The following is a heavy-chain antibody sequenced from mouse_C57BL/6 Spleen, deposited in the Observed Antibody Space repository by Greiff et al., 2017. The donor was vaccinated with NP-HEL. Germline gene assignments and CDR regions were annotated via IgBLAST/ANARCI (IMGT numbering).Heavy chain of an antibody. V-gene: IGHV1-64*01. J-gene: IGHJ3*01. D-gene: IGHD1-1*01. CDR2: IHPNSGST. CDR3: AREKVYGSSPWFAY. Sequence: QVQLQQSGAELVKPGASVKLSCKASGYTFTSYWMHWVKQRPGQGLEWIGMIHPNSGSTNYNEKFKSKATLTVDKSSSTAYMQLSSLTSEDSAVYYCAREKVYGSSPWFAYWGQGTLVTVSA. CDR1: GYTFTSYW.